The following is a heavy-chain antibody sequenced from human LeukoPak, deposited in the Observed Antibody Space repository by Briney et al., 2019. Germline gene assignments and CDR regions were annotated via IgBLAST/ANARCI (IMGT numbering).Heavy chain of an antibody. CDR2: VKQDGSEK. Sequence: AGGSLRLSCAASGFTFSSYSMNWVRQIPGKGLEWVANVKQDGSEKYYVDSVKGRFTISRDDAKNSLDLQMSGLRAEDTAMYYCAREISLWFGELFLPTGYMDVWGKGTSVTVSS. J-gene: IGHJ6*03. CDR1: GFTFSSYS. V-gene: IGHV3-7*01. D-gene: IGHD3-10*01. CDR3: AREISLWFGELFLPTGYMDV.